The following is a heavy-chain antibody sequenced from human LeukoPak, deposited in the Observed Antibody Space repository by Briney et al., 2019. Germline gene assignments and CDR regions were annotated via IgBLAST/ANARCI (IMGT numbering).Heavy chain of an antibody. D-gene: IGHD2-2*01. CDR1: GFTFSTYF. Sequence: GGSLRLSCAASGFTFSTYFMHWVRQAPGKGLEWVADIASDGSHTFYVESVKGRFTISRDNSKNTLYLQMNSLRAEDTAVYFCARERQAAIFHSGAFDIWGQGTMVTVSS. CDR3: ARERQAAIFHSGAFDI. J-gene: IGHJ3*02. CDR2: IASDGSHT. V-gene: IGHV3-30-3*01.